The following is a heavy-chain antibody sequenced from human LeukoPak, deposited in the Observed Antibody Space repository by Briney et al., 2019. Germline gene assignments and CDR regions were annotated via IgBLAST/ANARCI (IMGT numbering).Heavy chain of an antibody. CDR3: ARVGGDGYNIDY. V-gene: IGHV4-59*01. D-gene: IGHD5-24*01. J-gene: IGHJ4*02. Sequence: KPSETLSLTCTVSGGSISSYFWSWIRQPPGKGLEWIGYVYYSGATNYNPYLKSRVTISVDTSKNQFSLKLSSVTAADTAVYFCARVGGDGYNIDYWGQGTLVTVSS. CDR1: GGSISSYF. CDR2: VYYSGAT.